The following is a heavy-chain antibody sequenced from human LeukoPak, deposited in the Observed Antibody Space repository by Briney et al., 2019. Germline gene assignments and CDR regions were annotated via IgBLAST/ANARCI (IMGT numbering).Heavy chain of an antibody. CDR3: ARGWGLFDY. D-gene: IGHD7-27*01. CDR2: INHSGST. V-gene: IGHV4-34*01. CDR1: VGFFSGYY. J-gene: IGHJ4*02. Sequence: SETLSLTCAVYVGFFSGYYWSWLRQPPGKGLEWIGEINHSGSTNYNPSLESRVTISVDTSKNQFSLKLSSVTAADTAVYYRARGWGLFDYWGQGTLVTVSS.